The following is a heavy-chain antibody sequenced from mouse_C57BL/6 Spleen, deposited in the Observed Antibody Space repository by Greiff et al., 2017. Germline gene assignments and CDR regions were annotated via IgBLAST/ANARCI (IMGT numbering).Heavy chain of an antibody. Sequence: VKLMESGPGILKPSQTLSLTCSFSGFSLSTFGMCVGRIRQPSGKGLEWLAHIWWDDDKYYNPALESRLTISKDTSKNQVIRKMANVDTADSATYYCSRIAVAYFDYWGQGTTLTVSS. V-gene: IGHV8-8*01. CDR2: IWWDDDK. CDR3: SRIAVAYFDY. CDR1: GFSLSTFGMC. J-gene: IGHJ2*01.